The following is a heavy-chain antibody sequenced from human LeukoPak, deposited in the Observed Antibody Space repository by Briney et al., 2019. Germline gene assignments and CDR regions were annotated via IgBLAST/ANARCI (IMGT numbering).Heavy chain of an antibody. CDR2: IYSGGST. V-gene: IGHV3-53*01. CDR1: GFTVSSNY. Sequence: GGSLRLSCAASGFTVSSNYMSWVRQAPGKGLEWVSVIYSGGSTYYADSVKGRFTISRDNSKNTLYLQMNSLRAEDTAVYYCATGPSIAAAGTGDYWGQGTLVTVSS. D-gene: IGHD6-13*01. J-gene: IGHJ4*02. CDR3: ATGPSIAAAGTGDY.